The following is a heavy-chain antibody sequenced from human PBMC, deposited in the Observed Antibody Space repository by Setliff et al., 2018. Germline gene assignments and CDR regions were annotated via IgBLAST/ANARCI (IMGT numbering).Heavy chain of an antibody. CDR2: LHTSGST. Sequence: PSETLSLTCAVSGGSLNSGSYYWSWSRQSTERGLEWLGRLHTSGSTTYNPALNSRVTISVDTSTNQFSLRLTSLTAADTAVYFCARDNTILGATDHWGQGTLVTVSS. CDR1: GGSLNSGSYY. V-gene: IGHV4-61*02. CDR3: ARDNTILGATDH. J-gene: IGHJ5*02. D-gene: IGHD1-26*01.